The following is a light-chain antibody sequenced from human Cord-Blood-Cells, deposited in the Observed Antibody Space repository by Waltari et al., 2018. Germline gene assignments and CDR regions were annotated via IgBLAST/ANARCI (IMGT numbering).Light chain of an antibody. CDR2: EGS. CDR3: CSYAGSSTWV. CDR1: SSDVGIYHH. J-gene: IGLJ3*02. V-gene: IGLV2-23*01. Sequence: QSALTQPASVSGSPGQSITISCTGTSSDVGIYHHVSWYQQHPGKASKLMIYEGSKRPSGVSNRFSGSKSGNTASLTISGLQAEDEADYYCCSYAGSSTWVFGGGTKLTVL.